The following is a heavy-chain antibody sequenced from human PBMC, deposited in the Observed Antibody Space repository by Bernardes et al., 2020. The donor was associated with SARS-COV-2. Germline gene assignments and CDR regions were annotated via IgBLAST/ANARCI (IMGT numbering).Heavy chain of an antibody. CDR1: GFTFSSYA. J-gene: IGHJ4*02. CDR3: ARDRRTVGSGSFDY. V-gene: IGHV3-33*01. Sequence: GGSLRLSCAASGFTFSSYAMHWVRQAPGKGLEWVAVIWDDGGNKYHADSVKGRFAISRDNSKNTLYLQMNSLRAEDTAVYYCARDRRTVGSGSFDYWGQGTLVTVSS. D-gene: IGHD1-26*01. CDR2: IWDDGGNK.